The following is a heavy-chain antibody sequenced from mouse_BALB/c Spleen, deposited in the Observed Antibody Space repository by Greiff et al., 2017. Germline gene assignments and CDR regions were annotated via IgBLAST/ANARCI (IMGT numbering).Heavy chain of an antibody. CDR1: GYTFTSYW. D-gene: IGHD4-1*01. CDR2: IFPGTGTT. J-gene: IGHJ2*01. V-gene: IGHV1S132*01. Sequence: LVESGAELVKPGASVKLSCKTSGYTFTSYWIQWVKQRPGQGLGWIGEIFPGTGTTYYNEKFKGKATLTIDTSSSTAYMQLSSLTSEDSAVYFCARLTGTSYYFDYWGQGTTLTVSS. CDR3: ARLTGTSYYFDY.